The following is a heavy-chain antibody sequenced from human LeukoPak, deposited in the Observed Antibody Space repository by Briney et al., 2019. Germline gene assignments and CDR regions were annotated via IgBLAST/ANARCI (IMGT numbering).Heavy chain of an antibody. D-gene: IGHD3-10*01. CDR3: ARVRPSITMVRGSPHPTYYFDY. CDR1: GGSISSGAYS. J-gene: IGHJ4*02. Sequence: PSETLSLTCAVSGGSISSGAYSWSWIRQPPGKGLEWIGYIYYSGSTYYNPSLKSRVTISVDTSKNQFSLKLSSVTAADTAVYYCARVRPSITMVRGSPHPTYYFDYWGQGTLVTVSS. V-gene: IGHV4-30-4*07. CDR2: IYYSGST.